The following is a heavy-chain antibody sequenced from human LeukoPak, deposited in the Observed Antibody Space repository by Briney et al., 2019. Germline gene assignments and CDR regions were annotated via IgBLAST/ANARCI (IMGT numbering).Heavy chain of an antibody. Sequence: GGSLRLSCAASGFTFSSYTMNWVRQAPGKGLEWVSSISSSSTYINYADSVKGRFTISRDNAKNSLYLQMNSLRAEDTAVYFCARDVGGGDTFDYWGQGTLVTVSS. CDR3: ARDVGGGDTFDY. CDR2: ISSSSTYI. D-gene: IGHD2-21*02. CDR1: GFTFSSYT. V-gene: IGHV3-21*01. J-gene: IGHJ4*02.